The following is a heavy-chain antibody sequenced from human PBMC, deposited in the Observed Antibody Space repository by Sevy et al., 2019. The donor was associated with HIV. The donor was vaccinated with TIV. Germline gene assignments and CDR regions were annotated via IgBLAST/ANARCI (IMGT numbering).Heavy chain of an antibody. CDR3: ARDAARVIVPTAGFDS. CDR1: GFTFSSYS. Sequence: GGSLRLSCAASGFTFSSYSMNWVRQAPGKGLEWVSSISSSSSHIYYADSVKGRFTISRDNAKNSLYLQMSGLRAEDTAIYYCARDAARVIVPTAGFDSWGQGTLVTVSS. V-gene: IGHV3-21*01. CDR2: ISSSSSHI. D-gene: IGHD1-1*01. J-gene: IGHJ5*01.